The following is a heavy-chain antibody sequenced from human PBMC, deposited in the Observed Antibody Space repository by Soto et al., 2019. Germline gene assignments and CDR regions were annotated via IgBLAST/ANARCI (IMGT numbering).Heavy chain of an antibody. CDR1: GFTFSSYA. J-gene: IGHJ4*02. D-gene: IGHD6-19*01. CDR3: ARGPGVAATGSNYFDS. CDR2: ISYDGSNK. V-gene: IGHV3-30-3*01. Sequence: QVQLVESGGGVVQPGRSLRLSCAASGFTFSSYAMHWVRQAPGKGLEWVAVISYDGSNKYYADSVKGRFTISRDNSKNTLYLKRNPGRAGNTFVYYGARGPGVAATGSNYFDSGGQGPLVTVP.